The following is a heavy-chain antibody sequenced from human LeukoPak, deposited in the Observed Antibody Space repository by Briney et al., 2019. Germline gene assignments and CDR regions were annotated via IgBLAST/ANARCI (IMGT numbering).Heavy chain of an antibody. Sequence: ASVKVSCKASGYTFTSYDINWVRQAPGQGLEWMGWMNPNSGNTDYAQKFQGRVTMTRNTSISTAYMELSSLRSEDTAVYYCARDCSGGSCYGYWGQGTLVTVSS. CDR1: GYTFTSYD. D-gene: IGHD2-15*01. CDR3: ARDCSGGSCYGY. J-gene: IGHJ4*02. CDR2: MNPNSGNT. V-gene: IGHV1-8*01.